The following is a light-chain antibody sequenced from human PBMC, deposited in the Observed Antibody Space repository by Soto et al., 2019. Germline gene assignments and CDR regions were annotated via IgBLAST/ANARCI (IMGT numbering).Light chain of an antibody. CDR2: AAA. CDR1: QSVSSAF. V-gene: IGKV3-20*01. CDR3: QQYGDSPPT. Sequence: EIVMTQSPGTLSLSPGERATLSCRASQSVSSAFFAWYQQKPGQPLRLLIYAAASRATGIPDRFSGSGSATDFTLTISRLEPEDFAVYYCQQYGDSPPTFGRGTK. J-gene: IGKJ2*01.